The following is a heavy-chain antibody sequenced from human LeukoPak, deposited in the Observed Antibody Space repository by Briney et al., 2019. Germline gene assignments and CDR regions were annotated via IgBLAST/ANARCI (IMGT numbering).Heavy chain of an antibody. J-gene: IGHJ4*02. CDR1: GFTFSSYS. Sequence: GGSLRLSCAASGFTFSSYSMNWVRQAPGKGLEWVSSISSSSSYIYYADSVKGRFTISRDNSKNTLYLQMNSLRAEDTAVYYCAARITMVRGVQYWGQGTLVTVSS. CDR3: AARITMVRGVQY. D-gene: IGHD3-10*01. V-gene: IGHV3-21*04. CDR2: ISSSSSYI.